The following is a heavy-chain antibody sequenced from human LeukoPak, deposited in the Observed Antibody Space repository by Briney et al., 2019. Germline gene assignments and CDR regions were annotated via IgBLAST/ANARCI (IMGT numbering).Heavy chain of an antibody. D-gene: IGHD2-21*02. V-gene: IGHV4-34*01. CDR2: INRSGST. CDR3: ARGGFYCGDDCYVDY. Sequence: SETLSLTCAVYGGSLSYYYWSWIRQPPEKGLEWIGEINRSGSTGYNPSLKSRVSISVDTSKNQFSLKLSSVTAADTAVYYCARGGFYCGDDCYVDYWGQGTLVTVSS. J-gene: IGHJ4*02. CDR1: GGSLSYYY.